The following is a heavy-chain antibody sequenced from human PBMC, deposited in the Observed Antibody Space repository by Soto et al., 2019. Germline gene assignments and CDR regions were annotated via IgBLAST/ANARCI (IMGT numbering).Heavy chain of an antibody. V-gene: IGHV1-18*01. CDR1: GYTFTSYG. J-gene: IGHJ6*02. CDR3: ARYIVVVVAATPTYYYYGMDV. CDR2: ISAYNGNT. Sequence: QVQLAQSGAEVKKPGASVKVSCKASGYTFTSYGISWVRQAPGQGLEWMGWISAYNGNTNYAQKLQGRVTMTTDTSTSTAYMELRSLRSDDTAVYYCARYIVVVVAATPTYYYYGMDVWGQGTTVTVSS. D-gene: IGHD2-15*01.